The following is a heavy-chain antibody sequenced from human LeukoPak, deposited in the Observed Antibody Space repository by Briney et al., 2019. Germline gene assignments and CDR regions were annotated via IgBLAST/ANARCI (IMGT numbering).Heavy chain of an antibody. Sequence: GGSLRLSCAASGFTFDDYAMRWVRQAPGKGLEWVSGISWNSGSIGYADSVKGRFTISRDNAKNSLYLQMNSLRAEDMALYYCAKDRGIAARQHFDYWGQGTLVTVSS. D-gene: IGHD6-6*01. CDR3: AKDRGIAARQHFDY. J-gene: IGHJ4*02. CDR1: GFTFDDYA. V-gene: IGHV3-9*03. CDR2: ISWNSGSI.